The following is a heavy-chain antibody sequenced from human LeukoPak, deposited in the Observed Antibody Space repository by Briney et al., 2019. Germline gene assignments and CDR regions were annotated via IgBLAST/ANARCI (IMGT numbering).Heavy chain of an antibody. Sequence: GGSLRLSCAASGFTFSSYGRHWVRQAPGKGLEWVAFIRYDGSNKYYADSVKGRFTISRDNSKNTLYMQMNSLRAEDTAVYYCARHGGKAAAGTPDYWGQGTLVTVSS. CDR3: ARHGGKAAAGTPDY. CDR1: GFTFSSYG. D-gene: IGHD6-13*01. J-gene: IGHJ4*02. CDR2: IRYDGSNK. V-gene: IGHV3-30*02.